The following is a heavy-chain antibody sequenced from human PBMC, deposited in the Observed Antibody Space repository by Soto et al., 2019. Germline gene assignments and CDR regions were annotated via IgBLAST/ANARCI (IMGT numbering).Heavy chain of an antibody. CDR1: GNTLTHYA. V-gene: IGHV1-3*04. CDR3: AAYHSGSYLGS. D-gene: IGHD3-10*01. CDR2: INTGDGNT. Sequence: QVQLVQSGAEVKRPGASVKLSCKASGNTLTHYAIHWVRQAPGQRLEWMGWINTGDGNTKYSQNFQGRVTITGDTSPSKAYMEVVSSRSEDTAVYYCAAYHSGSYLGSWGQGTRVTVSS. J-gene: IGHJ5*02.